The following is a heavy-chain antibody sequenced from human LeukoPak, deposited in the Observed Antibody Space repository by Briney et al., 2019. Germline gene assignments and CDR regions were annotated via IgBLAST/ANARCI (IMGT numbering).Heavy chain of an antibody. Sequence: SVKVSCKASGGTFSSYAISWVRQAPGQGLEWMGRIIPIFGTANYAQKFQGRVTITTDESTSTAYMELSSLRSEDTAVYYCARGVLRSGSEYYYYMDAWGKGTTVTVSS. CDR2: IIPIFGTA. V-gene: IGHV1-69*05. D-gene: IGHD3-10*01. CDR3: ARGVLRSGSEYYYYMDA. J-gene: IGHJ6*03. CDR1: GGTFSSYA.